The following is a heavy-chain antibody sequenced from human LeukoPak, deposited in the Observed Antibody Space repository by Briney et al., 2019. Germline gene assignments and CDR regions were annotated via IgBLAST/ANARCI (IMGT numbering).Heavy chain of an antibody. CDR1: GFTFSSYW. CDR2: IKRDGSEM. Sequence: GGSLRLSCATSGFTFSSYWMSWVRQAPGKGLEWVANIKRDGSEMDYVDSVKGRFTITRDNAKNSLYLQMDSLRAEDTAVYYCARVKQQLGNIFDYWGQGTLVTVSS. J-gene: IGHJ4*02. V-gene: IGHV3-7*01. CDR3: ARVKQQLGNIFDY. D-gene: IGHD6-13*01.